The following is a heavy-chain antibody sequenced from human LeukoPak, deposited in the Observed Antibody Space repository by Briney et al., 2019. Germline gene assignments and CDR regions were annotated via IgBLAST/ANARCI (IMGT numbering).Heavy chain of an antibody. V-gene: IGHV1-69*04. D-gene: IGHD5-12*01. J-gene: IGHJ4*02. CDR1: GYTFTSYG. CDR3: AREGIVATTYYFDY. Sequence: SVKVSCKASGYTFTSYGISWVRQAPGQGLEWMGRIIPILGIANYAQKFQGRVTITADKSTSTAYMGLSSLRSEDTAVYYCAREGIVATTYYFDYWGQGTLVTVSS. CDR2: IIPILGIA.